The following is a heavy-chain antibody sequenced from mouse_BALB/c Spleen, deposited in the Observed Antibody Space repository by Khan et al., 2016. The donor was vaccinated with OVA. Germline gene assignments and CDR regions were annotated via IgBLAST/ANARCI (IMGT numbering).Heavy chain of an antibody. J-gene: IGHJ4*01. CDR1: GYTFTSYW. CDR2: IYPGDGDT. CDR3: ARGHGYYAMDY. Sequence: QVQLQQSGAELARPGASVKLSCKASGYTFTSYWMQWVKQRPGQGLEWIGAIYPGDGDTRYTQKFKGKATLIADKSSSTAYMQLSSLASEDSAVYYCARGHGYYAMDYWGQGTSVTVSS. D-gene: IGHD1-2*01. V-gene: IGHV1-87*01.